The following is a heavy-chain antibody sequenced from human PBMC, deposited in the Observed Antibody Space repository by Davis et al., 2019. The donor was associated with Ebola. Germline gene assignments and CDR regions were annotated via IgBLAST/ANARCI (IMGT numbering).Heavy chain of an antibody. CDR1: GGSISSGGYY. CDR3: AGSPYCSSTSCFDAFDI. J-gene: IGHJ3*02. D-gene: IGHD2-2*01. CDR2: IYYSGST. V-gene: IGHV4-31*03. Sequence: PSETLSLTCTVSGGSISSGGYYWSWIRQHPGKGLEWIGYIYYSGSTYYNPSLQSRVTISVDTSKNQFSLQLSSVTAADTAVYYCAGSPYCSSTSCFDAFDIWGQGTMVTVSS.